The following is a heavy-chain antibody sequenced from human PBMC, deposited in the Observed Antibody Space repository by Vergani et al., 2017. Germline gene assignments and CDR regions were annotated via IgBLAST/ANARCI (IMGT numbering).Heavy chain of an antibody. J-gene: IGHJ6*02. Sequence: QVQLVQSGAEVKKPGASVKVSCKASGYTFTSYYMHWVRQAPGQGLEWMGIINPSGSSTSYAQKFQGRVTMTRDTSTSTVYMELSSLRSEDTAVYYCARVRWVNLREAAHGMDVWGQGTTVTVSS. CDR2: INPSGSST. D-gene: IGHD6-6*01. V-gene: IGHV1-46*03. CDR3: ARVRWVNLREAAHGMDV. CDR1: GYTFTSYY.